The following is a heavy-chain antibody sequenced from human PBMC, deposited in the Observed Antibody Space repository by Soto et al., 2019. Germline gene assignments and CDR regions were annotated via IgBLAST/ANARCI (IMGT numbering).Heavy chain of an antibody. V-gene: IGHV1-2*02. D-gene: IGHD2-2*01. CDR1: GYTFTGYY. CDR2: INPNSGGT. J-gene: IGHJ6*02. CDR3: ARGXCSSTSCYLLYYYYGMDV. Sequence: VASVKVSCKASGYTFTGYYMHWVRQAPGQGLEWMGWINPNSGGTNYAQKFQGRVTMTRDTSISTAYMELSRLRSDDTAVYYCARGXCSSTSCYLLYYYYGMDVWGQGTTVTAP.